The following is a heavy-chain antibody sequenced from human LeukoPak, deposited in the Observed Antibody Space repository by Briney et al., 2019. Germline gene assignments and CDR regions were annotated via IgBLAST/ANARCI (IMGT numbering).Heavy chain of an antibody. Sequence: GGSLRLSCAASGFNFNYVWMNWVRRAPGKGLEWVGRVRTKIEGETTDYAAPVKGRFTISRDDSKTTLFLQMNSLKTENSAFYYSPTGRNGELLPPYGLDIWGQGPTATV. J-gene: IGHJ6*02. CDR1: GFNFNYVW. V-gene: IGHV3-15*01. CDR2: VRTKIEGETT. CDR3: PTGRNGELLPPYGLDI. D-gene: IGHD1-7*01.